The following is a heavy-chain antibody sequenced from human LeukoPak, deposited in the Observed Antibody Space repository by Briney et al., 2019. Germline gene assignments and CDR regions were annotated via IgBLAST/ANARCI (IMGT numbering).Heavy chain of an antibody. D-gene: IGHD3-22*01. Sequence: GGSLRLSCAASGFTFSSYSMNWVRQAPGKGLEWVSSISSSSSYIYYADSVKGRFTISRDNAKNSLYLQMNSLRAEDTAVYYCASSVFITPLMDVWGQGTTVTVSS. CDR1: GFTFSSYS. J-gene: IGHJ6*02. V-gene: IGHV3-21*01. CDR2: ISSSSSYI. CDR3: ASSVFITPLMDV.